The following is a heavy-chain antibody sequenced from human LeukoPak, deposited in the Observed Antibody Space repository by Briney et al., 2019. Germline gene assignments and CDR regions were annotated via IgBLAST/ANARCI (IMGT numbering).Heavy chain of an antibody. D-gene: IGHD6-13*01. J-gene: IGHJ4*02. CDR1: GFTLSTYW. CDR2: INSDGSRT. CDR3: ARGSWSAADTNIDY. V-gene: IGHV3-74*01. Sequence: GGSLRLSCAASGFTLSTYWMHWVRQGPGKGLVWVSCINSDGSRTTYADSVKGRFTISRDNAKNTLYLQMNTLRVEDTAVYYCARGSWSAADTNIDYWGQGTLVTVSS.